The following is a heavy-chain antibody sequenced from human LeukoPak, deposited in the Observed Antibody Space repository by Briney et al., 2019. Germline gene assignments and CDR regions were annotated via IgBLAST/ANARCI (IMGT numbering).Heavy chain of an antibody. CDR2: ISSSSSYI. D-gene: IGHD1-26*01. CDR1: GFTFSSYS. CDR3: ARVGVEWELLDAFDI. Sequence: GGSLRLSCAASGFTFSSYSMNWVRQAPGKGLEWVSSISSSSSYIYYADSVKGRFTISRDNAKNSLYLQMNSLRAEDTAVYYCARVGVEWELLDAFDIWGQGTMVTVSS. V-gene: IGHV3-21*01. J-gene: IGHJ3*02.